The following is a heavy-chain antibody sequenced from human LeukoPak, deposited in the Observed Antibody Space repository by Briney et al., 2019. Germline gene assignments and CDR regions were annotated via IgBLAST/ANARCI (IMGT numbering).Heavy chain of an antibody. CDR2: ILYSGST. Sequence: PSETLSLTCTVSGASISSYYWTWIRQPPGKGLEWLGNILYSGSTYYNPSLKSRVTISVDTSDNQFSLKLSSVTAADTAVYYCARYVVYGSGKYYFDYWGQGTLVTVSS. V-gene: IGHV4-59*04. D-gene: IGHD3-10*01. CDR3: ARYVVYGSGKYYFDY. J-gene: IGHJ4*02. CDR1: GASISSYY.